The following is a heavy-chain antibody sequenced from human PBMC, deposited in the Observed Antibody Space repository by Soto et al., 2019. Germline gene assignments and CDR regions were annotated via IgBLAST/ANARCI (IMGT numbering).Heavy chain of an antibody. CDR1: GFTFSDHY. V-gene: IGHV3-72*01. CDR3: ARASSGGSWNDY. D-gene: IGHD6-13*01. CDR2: TRNKANSYTT. J-gene: IGHJ4*02. Sequence: GGSLRLSCAASGFTFSDHYMDWVRQAPGKGLEWVGRTRNKANSYTTEYAASVKGRFTISRDDSKNSLYLQMNSLKTEDTAVYYCARASSGGSWNDYWGQGTLVTVSS.